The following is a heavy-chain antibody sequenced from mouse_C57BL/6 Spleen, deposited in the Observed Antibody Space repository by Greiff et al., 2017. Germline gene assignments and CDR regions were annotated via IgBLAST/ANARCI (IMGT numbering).Heavy chain of an antibody. CDR1: GYTFTSYW. J-gene: IGHJ3*01. V-gene: IGHV1-53*01. D-gene: IGHD2-1*01. Sequence: QVQLQQPGTELVKPGASVKLSCKASGYTFTSYWMHWLKQRPGQGLEWIGNINPSNGGTNYNEKFKSKATLTVDKSSSTAYMQLSSLTSEDSAVYYCARGRHGNYPAWFAYWGQGTLVTVSA. CDR3: ARGRHGNYPAWFAY. CDR2: INPSNGGT.